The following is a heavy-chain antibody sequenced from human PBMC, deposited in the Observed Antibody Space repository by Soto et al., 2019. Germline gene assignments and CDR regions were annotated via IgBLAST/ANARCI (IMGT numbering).Heavy chain of an antibody. Sequence: PSETLSLTGTVSGGSISTYYWSWIRQPRGKGLEWIGYIYYSGSTSYNPSLKSRVTISVDTSKNQFSLKLRSVTAADTAVYYCASDRSSGWDQGYGMDVWGQGTTVTVSS. J-gene: IGHJ6*02. CDR2: IYYSGST. CDR1: GGSISTYY. D-gene: IGHD6-19*01. V-gene: IGHV4-59*01. CDR3: ASDRSSGWDQGYGMDV.